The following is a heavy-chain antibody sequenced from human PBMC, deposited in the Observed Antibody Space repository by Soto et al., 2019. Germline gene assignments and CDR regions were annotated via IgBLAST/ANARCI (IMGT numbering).Heavy chain of an antibody. D-gene: IGHD2-2*01. V-gene: IGHV3-21*01. J-gene: IGHJ4*02. Sequence: GSLRLSCAASGFTFSSYSMNWVRQAPGKGLEWVSSISSSSSYIYYADSVKGRFTISRDNAKNSLYLQMNSLRAEDTAVYYCARDPPRVVVPAAMGSTIDYWGQGTLVTVSS. CDR2: ISSSSSYI. CDR3: ARDPPRVVVPAAMGSTIDY. CDR1: GFTFSSYS.